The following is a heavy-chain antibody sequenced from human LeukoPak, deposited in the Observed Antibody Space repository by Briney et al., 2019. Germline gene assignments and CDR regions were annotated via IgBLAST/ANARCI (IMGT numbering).Heavy chain of an antibody. CDR1: GGSFSGYY. V-gene: IGHV4-34*01. CDR3: ARVRIQLWFSTEIGDY. J-gene: IGHJ4*02. D-gene: IGHD5-18*01. CDR2: INHSGST. Sequence: SETLSLTCAVYGGSFSGYYWSWIRQPPGKGLEWIGEINHSGSTNYNPSLKSRVTISVDTSKNQFSLKLSSVTAADTAVYYCARVRIQLWFSTEIGDYWGQGTLVTVSS.